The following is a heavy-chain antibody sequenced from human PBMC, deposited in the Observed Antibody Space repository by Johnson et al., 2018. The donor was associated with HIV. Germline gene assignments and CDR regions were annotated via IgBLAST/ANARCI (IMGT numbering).Heavy chain of an antibody. V-gene: IGHV3-30*03. CDR2: ISYDGSNK. Sequence: QVQLVESGGGLVQPGGSLRLSCAASGFTFSSYGIHWVRQAPGKGLEWVAVISYDGSNKYYADSVKGRFTISRDNSKNTLYLQMNSLRAEDTAVYYCATFDAFDIWGQGTMVTVSS. CDR3: ATFDAFDI. J-gene: IGHJ3*02. CDR1: GFTFSSYG.